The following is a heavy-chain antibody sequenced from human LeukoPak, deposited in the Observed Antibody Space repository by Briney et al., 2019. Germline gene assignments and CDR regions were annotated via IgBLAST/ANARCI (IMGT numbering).Heavy chain of an antibody. Sequence: GGSLRLSCAASGFTFDDYAMHWVRHAPGKGLEWVSGISHNNGGINYADSVKGRFTISRDNAKNSLYLQMNSLRAEDTAVYYCARDSSSWLIFDYWGQGTLVTVSS. CDR2: ISHNNGGI. CDR1: GFTFDDYA. V-gene: IGHV3-9*01. J-gene: IGHJ4*02. CDR3: ARDSSSWLIFDY. D-gene: IGHD6-13*01.